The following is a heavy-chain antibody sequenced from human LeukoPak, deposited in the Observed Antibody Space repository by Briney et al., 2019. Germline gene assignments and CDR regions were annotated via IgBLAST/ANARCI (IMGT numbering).Heavy chain of an antibody. J-gene: IGHJ4*02. Sequence: GGSLRLSCAASGFTFSSYSMNWVRQAPGKGLEWVSYISSSSSTIYYADSVKGRFTISRDNAKNTVYLQINSLRPEDTAVYYCARDKTTFTTLDYWGRGTLVTVSS. D-gene: IGHD4-17*01. V-gene: IGHV3-48*04. CDR2: ISSSSSTI. CDR3: ARDKTTFTTLDY. CDR1: GFTFSSYS.